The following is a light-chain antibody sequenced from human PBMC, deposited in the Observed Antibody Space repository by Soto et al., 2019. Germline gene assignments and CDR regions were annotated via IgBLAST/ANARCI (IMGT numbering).Light chain of an antibody. V-gene: IGKV1-39*01. CDR1: QTISSY. Sequence: DIQMTQSPASLSASVGERVTITCRASQTISSYLSWYQQKPGAAPKLLIYSASTLQTGVPSRFSGSGFGTDYTLTISSLQPADFAIYYCQQTFRTPHTFGQGTKVDI. CDR3: QQTFRTPHT. J-gene: IGKJ2*01. CDR2: SAS.